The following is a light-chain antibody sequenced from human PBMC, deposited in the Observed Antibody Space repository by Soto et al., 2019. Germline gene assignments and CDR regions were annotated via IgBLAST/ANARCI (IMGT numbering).Light chain of an antibody. CDR1: QSVSSY. Sequence: IVLTQSPATLSLSPGERATLSCRASQSVSSYLAWYQQKPGQAPRLLIYDASNRATGIPARFSGSGSGTEFTLTISSLQSEDFAVYYCQQRSNWPPWTFGQGTEFDIK. CDR2: DAS. J-gene: IGKJ1*01. V-gene: IGKV3-11*01. CDR3: QQRSNWPPWT.